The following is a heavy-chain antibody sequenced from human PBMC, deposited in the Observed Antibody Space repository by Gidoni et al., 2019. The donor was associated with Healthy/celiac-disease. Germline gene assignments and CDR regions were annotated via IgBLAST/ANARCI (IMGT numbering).Heavy chain of an antibody. D-gene: IGHD2-2*01. CDR1: GGSFSGYY. CDR2: SNHSGST. Sequence: QVQLQQWGAGLLKPSETLSLTCAVYGGSFSGYYWSWIREPPGKGLEWIGESNHSGSTNYNPSLKSRVTISVDTSKNQFSLKLSSVTAADTAVYYCARLGGVVPAAKSDYWGQGTLVTVSS. CDR3: ARLGGVVPAAKSDY. J-gene: IGHJ4*02. V-gene: IGHV4-34*01.